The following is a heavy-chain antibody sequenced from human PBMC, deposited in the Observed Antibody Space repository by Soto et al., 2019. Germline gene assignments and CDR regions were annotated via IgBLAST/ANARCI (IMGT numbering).Heavy chain of an antibody. D-gene: IGHD2-2*01. CDR3: ARGPGPSNCSSTSCHGSWFDP. CDR1: GFTFSSYG. Sequence: QPGGSLRLSCAASGFTFSSYGMHWVRQAPGKGLEWVAVIWYDGSNKYYADSVKGRFTISRDNSKNTLYLQMNSLRAEDTAVYYCARGPGPSNCSSTSCHGSWFDPWGQGTLVTVSS. CDR2: IWYDGSNK. J-gene: IGHJ5*02. V-gene: IGHV3-33*01.